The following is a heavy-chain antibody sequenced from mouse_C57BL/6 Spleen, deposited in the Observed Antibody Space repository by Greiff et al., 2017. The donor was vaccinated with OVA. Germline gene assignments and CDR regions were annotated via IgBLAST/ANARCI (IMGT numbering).Heavy chain of an antibody. CDR1: GFTFSSYG. V-gene: IGHV5-6*01. J-gene: IGHJ2*01. CDR3: ARAYYSNWYFDY. Sequence: EAKLMESGGDLVKPGGSLKLSCAASGFTFSSYGMSWVRQTPDKRLEWVATISSGGSYTYYPDSVKGRFTISRDNAKNTLYLQMSSLKSEDTAMYYCARAYYSNWYFDYWGQGTTLTVSS. D-gene: IGHD2-5*01. CDR2: ISSGGSYT.